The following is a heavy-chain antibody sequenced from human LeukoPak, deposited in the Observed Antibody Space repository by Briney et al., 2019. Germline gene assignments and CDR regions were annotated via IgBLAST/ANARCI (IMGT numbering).Heavy chain of an antibody. J-gene: IGHJ4*02. V-gene: IGHV4-39*07. CDR1: GGSISSSSYY. Sequence: SETLSLTCTVSGGSISSSSYYWGWIRQPPGKGLEWIGSIYYSGSTYYNPSLKSRVTISVDTSKNQFSLKLSSVTAADTAVYYCARGLYYDSSGYYYYFDYWGQGTLVTVSS. D-gene: IGHD3-22*01. CDR2: IYYSGST. CDR3: ARGLYYDSSGYYYYFDY.